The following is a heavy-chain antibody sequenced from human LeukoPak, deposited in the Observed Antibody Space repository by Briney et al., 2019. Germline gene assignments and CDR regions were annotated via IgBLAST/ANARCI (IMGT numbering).Heavy chain of an antibody. Sequence: TSGTLSLTCTVSGGSISSGGYYWSWIRQHPGKGLEWIGYIYYSGSTYYNPPLKSRVTISVDTSKNQFSLKLSSVTAADTAVYYCARVAHSGSLDYWGQGTLVTVSS. V-gene: IGHV4-31*03. D-gene: IGHD1-26*01. CDR2: IYYSGST. J-gene: IGHJ4*02. CDR1: GGSISSGGYY. CDR3: ARVAHSGSLDY.